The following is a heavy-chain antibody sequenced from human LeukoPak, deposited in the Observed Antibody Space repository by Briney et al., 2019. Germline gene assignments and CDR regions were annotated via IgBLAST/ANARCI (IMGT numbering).Heavy chain of an antibody. D-gene: IGHD2-21*02. CDR3: AKEEVTSGGGLVS. Sequence: GGSLRPSCAASGFTVSGTHMSWVRQAPGKGLQWVSAMYTGGTTYYADSVKGRFTISRDNSKNTLYLHMNSLRAEDTAVYSCAKEEVTSGGGLVSWRQGTLVTVSS. CDR1: GFTVSGTH. V-gene: IGHV3-53*01. CDR2: MYTGGTT. J-gene: IGHJ4*02.